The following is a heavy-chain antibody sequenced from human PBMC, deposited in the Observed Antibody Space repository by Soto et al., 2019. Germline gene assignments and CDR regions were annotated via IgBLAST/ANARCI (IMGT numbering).Heavy chain of an antibody. Sequence: GGSLRLSCAASGFDFSTYSINWVRQAPGKGLEWVSYVSRSSTTMYFADSLKGRFTIPRDNAKNSVFLQMSSLRAEDTGVYYCASDGIYSNYASHFFYMDVWGKGTTVTVSS. CDR2: VSRSSTTM. D-gene: IGHD4-4*01. V-gene: IGHV3-48*01. CDR3: ASDGIYSNYASHFFYMDV. J-gene: IGHJ6*03. CDR1: GFDFSTYS.